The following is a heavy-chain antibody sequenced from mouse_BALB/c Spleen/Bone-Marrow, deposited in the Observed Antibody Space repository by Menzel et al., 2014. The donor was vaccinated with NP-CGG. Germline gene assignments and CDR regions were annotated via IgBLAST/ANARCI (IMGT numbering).Heavy chain of an antibody. J-gene: IGHJ4*01. D-gene: IGHD1-1*01. CDR3: TRWGTTVVAYYAMDY. V-gene: IGHV1S127*01. CDR1: GYTFTSYW. Sequence: VQRVESGAELVKPGASVKMSCKASGYTFTSYWMHWGKQRPGQGLEWIGVIDPSDSYTSYNQKFKGKATLTVDTSSSTTYMQLSSLTSEDSAVYYCTRWGTTVVAYYAMDYWGQGTSVTVSS. CDR2: IDPSDSYT.